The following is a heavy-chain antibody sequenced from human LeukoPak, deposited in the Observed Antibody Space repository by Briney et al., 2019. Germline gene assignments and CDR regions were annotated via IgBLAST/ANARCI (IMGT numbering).Heavy chain of an antibody. CDR2: TYYRSKWYY. CDR3: ARAESPTAIPAFDI. D-gene: IGHD2-21*02. Sequence: SQTLSLTCAISGDSVSSNSAAWNWIRQSPSRGLEWLGRTYYRSKWYYDYAVSVKSRITINPDTSKNQFSLQLDSMTPEDTAVYYCARAESPTAIPAFDIRGQGTMVTVSS. V-gene: IGHV6-1*01. CDR1: GDSVSSNSAA. J-gene: IGHJ3*02.